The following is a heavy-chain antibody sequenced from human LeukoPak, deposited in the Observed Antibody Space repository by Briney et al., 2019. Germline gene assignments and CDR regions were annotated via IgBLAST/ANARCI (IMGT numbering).Heavy chain of an antibody. J-gene: IGHJ3*01. CDR2: ISYDGSNK. CDR3: ARDPPYYSSSWYDAFDV. V-gene: IGHV3-30-3*01. D-gene: IGHD6-13*01. CDR1: GFTFSSYA. Sequence: GRPLRLSCAASGFTFSSYAMHWVRQAPGKGLEWVAVISYDGSNKYYADSVKGRFTISRDNSKNTLYLQMNSLRAEDTAVYYCARDPPYYSSSWYDAFDVWGQGTMVTVSS.